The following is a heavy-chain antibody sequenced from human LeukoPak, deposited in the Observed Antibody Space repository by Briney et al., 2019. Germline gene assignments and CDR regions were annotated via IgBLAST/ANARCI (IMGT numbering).Heavy chain of an antibody. CDR1: GYTFTGYY. V-gene: IGHV1-2*06. CDR2: SNPNSGGT. D-gene: IGHD6-19*01. Sequence: GASVKVSCKASGYTFTGYYMHWVRQAPGQGLEWMGRSNPNSGGTNYAQKFQGRVTMTRDTSISTAYMELSRLRSDDTAVYYCAIIAVAGSLDYWGQGTLVTVSS. CDR3: AIIAVAGSLDY. J-gene: IGHJ4*02.